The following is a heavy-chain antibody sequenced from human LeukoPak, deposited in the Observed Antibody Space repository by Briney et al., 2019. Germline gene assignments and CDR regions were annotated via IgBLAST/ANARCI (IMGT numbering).Heavy chain of an antibody. CDR2: ISGSGGST. V-gene: IGHV3-23*01. CDR1: GFTFSSYA. CDR3: AIGDGGGYYYRP. D-gene: IGHD3-22*01. Sequence: GGSLRLSCAASGFTFSSYAMSWVRQAPGKGLEWVSAISGSGGSTYYADSVKGRFTISRDNSKNTLYLQMNSLRAEDTAVYYCAIGDGGGYYYRPWGQGTLVTVSS. J-gene: IGHJ5*02.